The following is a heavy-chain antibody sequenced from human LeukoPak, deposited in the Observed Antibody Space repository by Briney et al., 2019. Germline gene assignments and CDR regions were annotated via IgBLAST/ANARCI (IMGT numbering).Heavy chain of an antibody. CDR1: GGSFSGYY. CDR3: ARPLYSSSSRGRMDV. D-gene: IGHD6-6*01. V-gene: IGHV4-34*01. Sequence: KSSETLSLTCAVYGGSFSGYYWSWIRQPPGKGLEWIGEINHSGSTNYNPSLKSRVTISVDTSKNQFSLKLSSVTAADTAVYYCARPLYSSSSRGRMDVWGQGTTVTVSS. CDR2: INHSGST. J-gene: IGHJ6*02.